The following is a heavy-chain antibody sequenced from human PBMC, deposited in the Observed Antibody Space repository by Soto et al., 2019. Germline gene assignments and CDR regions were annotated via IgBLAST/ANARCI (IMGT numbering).Heavy chain of an antibody. V-gene: IGHV4-61*01. Sequence: QVQLQESGPRLVKPSETLSLSCTVSGGSVTSGSYYWSWIRQPPGKGLEWIGYIYYSGSTNYNPSLKSRVTVSVDTSKNQFSLKLNSVTAADTAVYYCARYYGCNLYWYFDLWGRGTLVTVSS. D-gene: IGHD4-17*01. CDR2: IYYSGST. CDR3: ARYYGCNLYWYFDL. CDR1: GGSVTSGSYY. J-gene: IGHJ2*01.